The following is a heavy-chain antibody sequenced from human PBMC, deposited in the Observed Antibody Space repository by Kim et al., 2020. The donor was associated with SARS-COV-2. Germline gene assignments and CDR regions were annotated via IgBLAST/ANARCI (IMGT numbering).Heavy chain of an antibody. V-gene: IGHV4-34*01. Sequence: SETLSLTCAVYGGSFSGYYWSWIRQPPGKGLEWIGEINHSGSTNYNPSLKSRVTISVDTSKNQFSLKLSSVTAADTAVYYCARAVVVDSSGTDYYYGMDVWGQGTTVTVSS. D-gene: IGHD6-19*01. J-gene: IGHJ6*02. CDR1: GGSFSGYY. CDR3: ARAVVVDSSGTDYYYGMDV. CDR2: INHSGST.